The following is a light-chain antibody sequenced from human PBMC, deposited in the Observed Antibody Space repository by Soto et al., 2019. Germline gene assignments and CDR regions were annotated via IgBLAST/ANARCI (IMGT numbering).Light chain of an antibody. CDR3: QQYGSSST. V-gene: IGKV3-20*01. Sequence: EIVLTQSPGTLSLSPGERETHSCRASQSVSSSYLAWYQQKPGQAPRLLIYGASSRATGIPDRFSGSGSGTDFTLTISRLEPEDFAVYYCQQYGSSSTFGPGTKVDIK. J-gene: IGKJ3*01. CDR2: GAS. CDR1: QSVSSSY.